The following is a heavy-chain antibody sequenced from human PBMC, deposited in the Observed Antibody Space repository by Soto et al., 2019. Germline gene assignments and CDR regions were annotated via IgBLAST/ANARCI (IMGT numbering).Heavy chain of an antibody. V-gene: IGHV1-69*06. J-gene: IGHJ5*02. Sequence: SVRGSCKTSGGSFGTYPVSWVSQAKGHGLEWMGGIIPIFDSPYYAQNFQGRVTIAADRSTSTVYMELSSLTPEDTAVYYCARGAECRGYCLKKFTWLDPWGQGALVTVSS. D-gene: IGHD2-15*01. CDR3: ARGAECRGYCLKKFTWLDP. CDR2: IIPIFDSP. CDR1: GGSFGTYP.